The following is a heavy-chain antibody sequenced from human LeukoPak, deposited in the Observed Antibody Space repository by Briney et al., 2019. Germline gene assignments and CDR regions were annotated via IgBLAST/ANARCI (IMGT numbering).Heavy chain of an antibody. J-gene: IGHJ4*02. D-gene: IGHD3-22*01. CDR1: GGSISSYY. Sequence: SETLSLTCTVSGGSISSYYWSWIRQPPGKGLEWIGYIYTSGSTNYNPSLKSRVTISVDTSKNQFSLKLSSVTAADTAVYYCAGQLHYYDSSGYSGLCFDYWGQGTLVTVSS. CDR3: AGQLHYYDSSGYSGLCFDY. CDR2: IYTSGST. V-gene: IGHV4-4*09.